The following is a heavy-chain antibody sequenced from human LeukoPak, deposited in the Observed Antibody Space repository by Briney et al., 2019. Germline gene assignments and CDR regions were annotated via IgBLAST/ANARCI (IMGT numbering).Heavy chain of an antibody. D-gene: IGHD3-22*01. CDR2: IKQDGSEK. CDR1: GFTFSSYW. V-gene: IGHV3-7*01. J-gene: IGHJ4*02. Sequence: GGSLRLSCAASGFTFSSYWMSWVRQAPGKGLEWVANIKQDGSEKYYVDSVKGRFTISRDNAKNSLYLQMNSLRAEDTAVYYCAKSGRYYYDSSGYYYAPIDYWGQGTLVTVSS. CDR3: AKSGRYYYDSSGYYYAPIDY.